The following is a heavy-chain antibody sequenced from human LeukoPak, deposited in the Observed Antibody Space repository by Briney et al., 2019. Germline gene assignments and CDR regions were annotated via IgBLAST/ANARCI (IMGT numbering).Heavy chain of an antibody. CDR1: GGSISSSNYY. CDR2: IYYSGST. V-gene: IGHV4-39*01. Sequence: SETLSLTCPVSGGSISSSNYYWGWIRQPPGKGLEWIGSIYYSGSTYYNPSLKSRVTISVDTSKNQFSLKLSSVTAADTAVYYCARLWVGTFDYWGQGTLVTVSS. D-gene: IGHD4-23*01. J-gene: IGHJ4*02. CDR3: ARLWVGTFDY.